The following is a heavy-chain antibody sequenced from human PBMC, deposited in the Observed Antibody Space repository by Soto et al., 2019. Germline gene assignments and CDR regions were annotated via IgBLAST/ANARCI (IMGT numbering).Heavy chain of an antibody. Sequence: PGGSLRLSCAASGFTFSSYAMSWVRQAPGKGLEWVSAISGSGGSTYYADSVKGRFTISRDNSKNTLYLQMNSLRAEDTAVYYCAKGDCTNGVCYPGWFDPWGQGTLVTVSS. CDR3: AKGDCTNGVCYPGWFDP. J-gene: IGHJ5*02. D-gene: IGHD2-8*01. CDR2: ISGSGGST. CDR1: GFTFSSYA. V-gene: IGHV3-23*01.